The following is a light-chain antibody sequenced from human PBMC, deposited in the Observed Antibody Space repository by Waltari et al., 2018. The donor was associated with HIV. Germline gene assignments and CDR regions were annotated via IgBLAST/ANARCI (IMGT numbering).Light chain of an antibody. CDR2: GNN. CDR3: AAWDDSLNGVV. Sequence: QSVLTQPPSASGTPGQRVTISCSGSSSNIGSNTVNWYPQLPGTAPKLRIYGNNQRPSGVPDRFSGSKSGTSASLAISGLQSEYEADYYCAAWDDSLNGVVFGGGTKLTVL. J-gene: IGLJ2*01. CDR1: SSNIGSNT. V-gene: IGLV1-44*01.